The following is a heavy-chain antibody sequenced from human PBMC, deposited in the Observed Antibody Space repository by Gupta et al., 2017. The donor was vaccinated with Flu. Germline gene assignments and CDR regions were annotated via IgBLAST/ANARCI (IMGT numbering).Heavy chain of an antibody. CDR2: ISSISSYI. CDR3: ARGSRGPLIPLDTAMDS. Sequence: EVQLVESGGGLVKPGGSLRLSCAASGFTFSSYSMNWVRQAPWKGLGWVSSISSISSYIYYADSVKGRFTISRDSAKNSLYLQMNSLRAEDTAVYYCARGSRGPLIPLDTAMDSWGQGTLVTVSS. D-gene: IGHD5-18*01. V-gene: IGHV3-21*01. J-gene: IGHJ4*02. CDR1: GFTFSSYS.